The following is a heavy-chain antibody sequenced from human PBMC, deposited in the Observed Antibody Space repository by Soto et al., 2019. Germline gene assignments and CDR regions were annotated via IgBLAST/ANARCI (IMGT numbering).Heavy chain of an antibody. J-gene: IGHJ4*02. CDR3: TRGGDAYKNGH. CDR1: SASLSSSTYY. V-gene: IGHV4-39*07. Sequence: SETLSLTCSVSSASLSSSTYYWSWIRQPPGRGPEWIGSIYYSGNTYYKPSLKSRVSISIDTSRNQFSLKLTSVNAADTAVYYCTRGGDAYKNGHWGQGTLVTVS. CDR2: IYYSGNT. D-gene: IGHD2-21*01.